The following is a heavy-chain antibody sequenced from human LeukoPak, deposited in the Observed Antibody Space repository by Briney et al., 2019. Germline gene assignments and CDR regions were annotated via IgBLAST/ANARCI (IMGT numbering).Heavy chain of an antibody. Sequence: ASVTVSYKASGYTFTVYYMHWVGQAPGQGLEWTGWINLNSGGTNYAQKFQGGVTITRDTSISTAYMELSRLRSDDTAVYYCARDRGDCSGGSCYSGNWFDPWGQETLVTVSS. V-gene: IGHV1-2*02. CDR2: INLNSGGT. D-gene: IGHD2-15*01. J-gene: IGHJ5*02. CDR1: GYTFTVYY. CDR3: ARDRGDCSGGSCYSGNWFDP.